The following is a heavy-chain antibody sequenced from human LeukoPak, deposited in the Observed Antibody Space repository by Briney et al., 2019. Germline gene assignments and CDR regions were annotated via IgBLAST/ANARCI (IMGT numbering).Heavy chain of an antibody. D-gene: IGHD3-22*01. CDR2: IIPIFGIA. J-gene: IGHJ3*02. V-gene: IGHV1-69*02. Sequence: ASVKVSCKASGYTFTSYYMHWVRQAPGQGLEWMGRIIPIFGIANYAQKFQGRVTITADKSTSTAYMELSSLRSEDTAVYYCARPYDSSGYYAFDIWGQGTMVTVSS. CDR1: GYTFTSYY. CDR3: ARPYDSSGYYAFDI.